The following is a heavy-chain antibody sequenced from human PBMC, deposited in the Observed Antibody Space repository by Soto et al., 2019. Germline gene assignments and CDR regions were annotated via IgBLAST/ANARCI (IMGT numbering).Heavy chain of an antibody. J-gene: IGHJ3*02. D-gene: IGHD2-15*01. Sequence: QVQLVQSGAEVKKPGASVKVSCKASGYTFTSYAMHWVRQAPGQRLEWMGWINAGNGNTKYSQKFQGRVTITRDTSASTAYMELSSLRSEDTAVYYCAREIGYCSGGSCYSFHAFDIWGQGTMVTVSS. V-gene: IGHV1-3*01. CDR2: INAGNGNT. CDR1: GYTFTSYA. CDR3: AREIGYCSGGSCYSFHAFDI.